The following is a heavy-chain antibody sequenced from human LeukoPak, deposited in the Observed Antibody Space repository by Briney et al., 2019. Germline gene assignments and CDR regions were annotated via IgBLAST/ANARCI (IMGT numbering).Heavy chain of an antibody. D-gene: IGHD3-9*01. J-gene: IGHJ3*02. Sequence: GGSLRLSCAASGFTFSSYGMHWVRQAPGKGLGWVAVIWYDGSNKYYADSVKGRFTISRGNSKNTLYLQMNSLRAEDTAVYYCARRGERSYYDILTGYPPDAFDIWGQGTMVTVSS. CDR2: IWYDGSNK. V-gene: IGHV3-33*01. CDR3: ARRGERSYYDILTGYPPDAFDI. CDR1: GFTFSSYG.